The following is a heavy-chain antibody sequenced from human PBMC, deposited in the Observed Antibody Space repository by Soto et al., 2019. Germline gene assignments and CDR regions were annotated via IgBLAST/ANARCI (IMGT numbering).Heavy chain of an antibody. J-gene: IGHJ4*02. D-gene: IGHD3-10*01. CDR1: GFTFSNYW. Sequence: PGGSLRLSCAASGFTFSNYWMSWVRQAPGKGLEWVANIKQDGSEKYYVDSVKGRFTISRDNAKNSLYLQMNSLRAEDTAVYYAMLRGVNKAYWGQGTLVTVSS. CDR3: MLRGVNKAY. CDR2: IKQDGSEK. V-gene: IGHV3-7*01.